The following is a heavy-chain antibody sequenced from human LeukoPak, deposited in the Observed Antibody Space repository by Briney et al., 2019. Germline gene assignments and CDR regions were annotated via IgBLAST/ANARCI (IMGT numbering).Heavy chain of an antibody. Sequence: PGGSLRLSCAASGFTFSSYSMNWVRQAPGKGLEWVSSISSSSSYIYYADSVKGRFTISRDNAKNSLYLQMNSLRAEDTAVYYCARDGKLERLGYYYGMDVWGQGTTVTVSS. V-gene: IGHV3-21*01. J-gene: IGHJ6*02. CDR1: GFTFSSYS. D-gene: IGHD1-1*01. CDR3: ARDGKLERLGYYYGMDV. CDR2: ISSSSSYI.